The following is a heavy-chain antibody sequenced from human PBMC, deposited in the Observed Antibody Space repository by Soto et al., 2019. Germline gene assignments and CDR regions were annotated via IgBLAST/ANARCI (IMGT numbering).Heavy chain of an antibody. CDR2: ISSDGSTT. Sequence: EVQLVESGGGLVQPGGSLRLSCADSGFTFSNYWLHWVRQAPGKGLMWVSRISSDGSTTNYADSVKGRFTISRDNAKNTLYLQMNSLRVEDTALYYCARGVRGHYGKDVWGQGTTVTVSS. D-gene: IGHD3-10*01. J-gene: IGHJ6*02. CDR3: ARGVRGHYGKDV. V-gene: IGHV3-74*01. CDR1: GFTFSNYW.